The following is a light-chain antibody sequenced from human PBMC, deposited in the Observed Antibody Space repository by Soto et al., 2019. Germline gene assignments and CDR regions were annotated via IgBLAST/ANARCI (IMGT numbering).Light chain of an antibody. V-gene: IGLV1-40*01. CDR2: GTN. CDR3: QSSDISLPAHV. J-gene: IGLJ1*01. CDR1: SSNIGANYD. Sequence: QSVLTQPPSVSGAPGQRITISCTGSSSNIGANYDVHWYQQFPGTAPKLLLYGTNYRPSGVPDRFSGSKSGTSPSLAISGLQAADEAQYYCQSSDISLPAHVFGTATKLTVL.